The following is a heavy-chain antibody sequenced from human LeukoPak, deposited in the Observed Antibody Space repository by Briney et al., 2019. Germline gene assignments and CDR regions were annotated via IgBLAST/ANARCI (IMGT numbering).Heavy chain of an antibody. D-gene: IGHD3-22*01. CDR3: AKERRYYDSSGYFDY. J-gene: IGHJ4*02. Sequence: ETLSLTCAVYGGSFSGYYWSWVRQAPGKGLEWVSAISGSGGSTYYADSVKGRFTISRDNSKNTLYLQMNSLRAEDTAVYYCAKERRYYDSSGYFDYWGQGTLVTVSS. CDR1: GGSFSGYY. V-gene: IGHV3-23*01. CDR2: ISGSGGST.